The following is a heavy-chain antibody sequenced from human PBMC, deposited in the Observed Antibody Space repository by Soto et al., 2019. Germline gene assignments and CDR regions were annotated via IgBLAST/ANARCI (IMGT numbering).Heavy chain of an antibody. CDR3: ARYSHLGYQLPEPGDYYGMDV. V-gene: IGHV4-61*01. J-gene: IGHJ6*02. D-gene: IGHD2-2*01. CDR1: GGFVSSGSYY. Sequence: QVQLQESGPGLVKPSETLSLTCTVSGGFVSSGSYYWSWIRLPPGKGLEWIGYIYYSGSTNYNPSLKSRVTISVDTSKNQFSLKLSSVTAADTAVYYCARYSHLGYQLPEPGDYYGMDVWGQGTTVTVSS. CDR2: IYYSGST.